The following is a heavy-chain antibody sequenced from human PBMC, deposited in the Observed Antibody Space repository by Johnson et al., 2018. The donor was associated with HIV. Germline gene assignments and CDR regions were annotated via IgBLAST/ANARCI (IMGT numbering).Heavy chain of an antibody. CDR1: GFTFSSYA. Sequence: QVQLVESGGGVVQPGRSLRLSCAASGFTFSSYAMHWVRQAPGKGLEWVAVISYDGSNKYYADSVKGRFTISRDNSKNTLYLQMNSLRAEDTAVYYCAKDNNEEGDWFTSEAFDIWCQGTMVTVSS. CDR2: ISYDGSNK. J-gene: IGHJ3*02. V-gene: IGHV3-30*04. D-gene: IGHD3-9*01. CDR3: AKDNNEEGDWFTSEAFDI.